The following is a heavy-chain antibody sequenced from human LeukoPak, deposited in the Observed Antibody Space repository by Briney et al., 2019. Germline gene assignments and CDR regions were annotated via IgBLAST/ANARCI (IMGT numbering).Heavy chain of an antibody. CDR3: AKGRAARSYVCLDY. Sequence: GGSLRLSCAASGFIFSSSAVAGVRQAPGKGLEWVSTITGSSGSTYYTDSVKGRFTISRDNSKNTLYLQMNSLRAEDTAVYYCAKGRAARSYVCLDYWVPGMLVTVSS. J-gene: IGHJ4*02. D-gene: IGHD6-6*01. CDR2: ITGSSGST. CDR1: GFIFSSSA. V-gene: IGHV3-23*01.